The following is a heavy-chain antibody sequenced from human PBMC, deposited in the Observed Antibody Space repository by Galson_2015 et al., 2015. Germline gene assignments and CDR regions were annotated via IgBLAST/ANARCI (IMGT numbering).Heavy chain of an antibody. J-gene: IGHJ4*02. CDR2: LDPSDSYT. CDR3: ARSGAYGYFDY. V-gene: IGHV5-10-1*01. CDR1: GYSFPRYW. D-gene: IGHD2-15*01. Sequence: QSGAEVTKPGESLLISCKGSGYSFPRYWISWERQMPGKGLEWMGRLDPSDSYTNYSPSFHGHVTISADKSISTAYLQWSSLKASDTAMYYCARSGAYGYFDYWGQGTLVTVSS.